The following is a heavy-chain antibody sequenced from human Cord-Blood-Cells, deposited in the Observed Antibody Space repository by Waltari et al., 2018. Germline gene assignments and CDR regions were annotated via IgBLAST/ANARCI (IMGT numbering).Heavy chain of an antibody. CDR3: SRDRAAQDAFEM. V-gene: IGHV3-21*01. Sequence: EVQLVESGGGLVKPGGSLRLSCAASGFTFSSYSMNWVRQDPGKELEGVSSMSSSSSYIYYADSVKGRFTITRDNAKNSLYLQMNSLRAEYTAVYYCSRDRAAQDAFEMWGQGAMVTGSS. CDR1: GFTFSSYS. CDR2: MSSSSSYI. D-gene: IGHD6-6*01. J-gene: IGHJ3*02.